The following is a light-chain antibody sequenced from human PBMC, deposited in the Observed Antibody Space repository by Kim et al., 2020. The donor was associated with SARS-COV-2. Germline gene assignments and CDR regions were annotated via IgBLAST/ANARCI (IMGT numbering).Light chain of an antibody. CDR1: QSISSW. J-gene: IGKJ2*01. V-gene: IGKV1-5*01. Sequence: DIQMTQSPSTLSASVGDRVTITCRASQSISSWLAWYQQKPGKVPKLLIYDASSLESGVPSRFSGSGSGTEFTLTISSLQPDDFATYYCQQYNSYPGTFGQGTKLEI. CDR2: DAS. CDR3: QQYNSYPGT.